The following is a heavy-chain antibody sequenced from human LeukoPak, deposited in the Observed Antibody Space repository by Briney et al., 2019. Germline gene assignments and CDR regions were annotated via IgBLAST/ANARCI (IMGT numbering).Heavy chain of an antibody. CDR3: TKDKWYSGSYYDY. CDR2: ISGSGDIT. CDR1: GFPFSSYA. J-gene: IGHJ4*02. Sequence: GGSLRLSCAASGFPFSSYAMSWVRQTPGKGLEWVSAISGSGDITYYADSVKGRFTISRDNSTNTLYLQMNSLRADDTAIYYCTKDKWYSGSYYDYWGQGTQVTVSS. V-gene: IGHV3-23*01. D-gene: IGHD1-26*01.